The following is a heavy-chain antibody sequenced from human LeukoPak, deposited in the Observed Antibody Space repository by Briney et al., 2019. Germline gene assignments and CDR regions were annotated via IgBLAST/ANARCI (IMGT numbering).Heavy chain of an antibody. D-gene: IGHD3-22*01. Sequence: RSSETLSLTCAVYGGSFSGYYWSWIRQPPGKGLEWIGEINHSGSTNYNPSLKSRVTISVDTSKNQFSLKLSSVTAADTAVYYCARPTSSYYCDSRARDFNYWGQGTLVTVSS. J-gene: IGHJ4*02. V-gene: IGHV4-34*01. CDR3: ARPTSSYYCDSRARDFNY. CDR2: INHSGST. CDR1: GGSFSGYY.